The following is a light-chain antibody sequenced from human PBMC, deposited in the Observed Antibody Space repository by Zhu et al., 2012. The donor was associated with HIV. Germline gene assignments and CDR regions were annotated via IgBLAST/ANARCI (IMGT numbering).Light chain of an antibody. J-gene: IGKJ4*01. CDR3: QQYGSSPLT. V-gene: IGKV3-20*01. Sequence: MLLTQSPATLSVSPGERATLSCRASQSVSGSYLAWYQQKPGQAPRLLIYGASSRATGIPDRFSGSGSGTDFTLTISRLEPEDFAVYYCQQYGSSPLTFGGGTKVEIK. CDR1: QSVSGSY. CDR2: GAS.